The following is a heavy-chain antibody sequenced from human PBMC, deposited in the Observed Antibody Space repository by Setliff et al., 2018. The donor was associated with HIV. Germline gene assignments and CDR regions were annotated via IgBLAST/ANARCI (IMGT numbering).Heavy chain of an antibody. Sequence: SETLSLTCAVSGASIRSGVYYWSWIRRPAGKGPEWIGHIFPSGSTNYSPSLKSRITISMDTSKNQFSLKLSSVTAADTAVYYCARDPFMATIRYAFDIWGQVTMVTVSS. D-gene: IGHD5-12*01. V-gene: IGHV4-61*09. CDR2: IFPSGST. J-gene: IGHJ3*02. CDR1: GASIRSGVYY. CDR3: ARDPFMATIRYAFDI.